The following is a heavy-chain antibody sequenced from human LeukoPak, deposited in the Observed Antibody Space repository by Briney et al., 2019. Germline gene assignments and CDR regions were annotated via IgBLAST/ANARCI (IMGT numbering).Heavy chain of an antibody. V-gene: IGHV4-59*08. CDR2: IYYSGST. D-gene: IGHD5-18*01. CDR1: GGSISSYY. J-gene: IGHJ3*02. Sequence: SETLSLTCTVSGGSISSYYWSWIRQPPGKGLEWIGYIYYSGSTNYNPSLKSRVTISVDTSKNQFSLKLSSVTAADTAVYYCARRERGYSYGCAFDIWGQGTRVTVST. CDR3: ARRERGYSYGCAFDI.